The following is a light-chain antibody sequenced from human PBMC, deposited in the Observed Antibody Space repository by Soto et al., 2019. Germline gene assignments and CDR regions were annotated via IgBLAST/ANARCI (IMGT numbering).Light chain of an antibody. CDR2: EVT. J-gene: IGLJ3*02. Sequence: QSALTQPASVSGSAGQSITISCTGTSSDVGSYNLVSWYQQHPGKAPKFMISEVTKRPSGVSTRFSGSKSGNTASLTISGLQAEDESDYYCCSYAGSGTWLFGGGTKLAVL. V-gene: IGLV2-23*02. CDR1: SSDVGSYNL. CDR3: CSYAGSGTWL.